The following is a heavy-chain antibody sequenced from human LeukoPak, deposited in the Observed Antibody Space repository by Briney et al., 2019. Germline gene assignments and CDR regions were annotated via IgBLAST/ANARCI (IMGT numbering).Heavy chain of an antibody. V-gene: IGHV4-59*08. J-gene: IGHJ3*02. CDR3: ARHLGFGSYNAFDI. CDR2: IYYSGST. Sequence: SETLSLTCTVSGGSISSYYWSWIRQPPGKGLEWIGYIYYSGSTNYNPSLKSRVTISVDTSKNQFSMNLSSVTAADTAVYYCARHLGFGSYNAFDIWGQGTMVTVSS. D-gene: IGHD3-10*01. CDR1: GGSISSYY.